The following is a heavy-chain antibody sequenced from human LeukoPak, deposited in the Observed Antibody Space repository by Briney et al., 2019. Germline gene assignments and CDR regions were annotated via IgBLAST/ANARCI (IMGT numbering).Heavy chain of an antibody. D-gene: IGHD6-6*01. Sequence: GGSLRLSCAASGFTFSDYYMSWIRQAPGKGLEWVSYISSSGSTIYYADSVKGRFTISRDNAKNSLYMQMNSLRAEDTAVYYCARGESSSSIDYFDYWGQGTLVTVSS. J-gene: IGHJ4*02. CDR2: ISSSGSTI. V-gene: IGHV3-11*01. CDR1: GFTFSDYY. CDR3: ARGESSSSIDYFDY.